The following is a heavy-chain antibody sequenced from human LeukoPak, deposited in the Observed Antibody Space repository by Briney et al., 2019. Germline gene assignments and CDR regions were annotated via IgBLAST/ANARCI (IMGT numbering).Heavy chain of an antibody. CDR3: TKVRQAYYDSSGPFDY. D-gene: IGHD3-22*01. J-gene: IGHJ4*02. Sequence: GGSLRLSCAASGFTFSSYAMSWVRQAPGKGLEWVSAISGSGGSTYYADSVKGRFTISRDNSKNTLYLQMNSLRAEDTAVYYCTKVRQAYYDSSGPFDYWGQGTLVTVSS. CDR2: ISGSGGST. CDR1: GFTFSSYA. V-gene: IGHV3-23*01.